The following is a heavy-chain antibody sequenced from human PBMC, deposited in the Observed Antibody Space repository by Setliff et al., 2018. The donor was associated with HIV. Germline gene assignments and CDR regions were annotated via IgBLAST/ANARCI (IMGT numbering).Heavy chain of an antibody. CDR2: IYYSGTT. D-gene: IGHD3-3*01. CDR3: AREREAWSAYDS. V-gene: IGHV4-39*02. CDR1: GFSFRNSFYN. Sequence: SETLSLTCNVSGFSFRNSFYNWGWIRQPPGKGLEWIGTIYYSGTTYYNPSLKSRVTMSIDTSQNQFSLKLTSVTATDTAVYHCAREREAWSAYDSWGQGTLVTVSS. J-gene: IGHJ5*02.